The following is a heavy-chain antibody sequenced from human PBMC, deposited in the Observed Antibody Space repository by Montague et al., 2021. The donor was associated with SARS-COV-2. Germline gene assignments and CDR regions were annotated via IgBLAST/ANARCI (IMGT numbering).Heavy chain of an antibody. V-gene: IGHV4-39*01. CDR1: GGSISSSSYY. Sequence: SETLSLTCTVSGGSISSSSYYWGWIRQPPGKGLEWIGSIYCSGSTYYNPSLKSRVTISVGTSKNQFSLKLSSVTAADTAVYYCARFPTSYYYDSKAAPATPDAFDIWGQGTMVTVSS. CDR2: IYCSGST. J-gene: IGHJ3*02. D-gene: IGHD3-22*01. CDR3: ARFPTSYYYDSKAAPATPDAFDI.